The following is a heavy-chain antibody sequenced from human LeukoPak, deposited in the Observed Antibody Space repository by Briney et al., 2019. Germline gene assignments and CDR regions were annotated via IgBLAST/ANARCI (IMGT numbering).Heavy chain of an antibody. CDR1: GGSISSYY. Sequence: PSETLSLTCTVSGGSISSYYWSWIRQPAGKGLEWIGRIYTSGSTNYNPSLKSRVTMSVDTSKNQFSLKLSSVTAADTAVYYCARMGYYYDSSGYWEYFQHWGQGTLVTVSS. CDR2: IYTSGST. J-gene: IGHJ1*01. V-gene: IGHV4-4*07. CDR3: ARMGYYYDSSGYWEYFQH. D-gene: IGHD3-22*01.